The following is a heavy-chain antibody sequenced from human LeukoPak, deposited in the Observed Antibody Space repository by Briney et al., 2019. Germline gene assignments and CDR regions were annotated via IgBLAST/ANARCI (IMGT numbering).Heavy chain of an antibody. Sequence: ASVKVSCKASGYTFTGYYMHWVRQAPGQGLEWMGWINPNSGGTDYAQKFQGRVTMTRDTSISTAYMELSRLRSDDTAVYYCARVELRPVGFFDYWGQGTLVTVSS. J-gene: IGHJ4*02. D-gene: IGHD1-26*01. CDR3: ARVELRPVGFFDY. V-gene: IGHV1-2*02. CDR2: INPNSGGT. CDR1: GYTFTGYY.